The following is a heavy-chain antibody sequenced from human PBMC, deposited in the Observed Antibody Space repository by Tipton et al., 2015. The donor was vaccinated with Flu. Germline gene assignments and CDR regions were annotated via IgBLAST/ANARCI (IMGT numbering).Heavy chain of an antibody. CDR1: GGSLSSYY. Sequence: LRLSCTVSGGSLSSYYWSWIRQPAGKGLEWIGRMYTSGSTNYNPSLKSRLTMSVDASKQQFSLKLSSMTAVDTAVYYCARGSGSGTFMIFDLWGQGTLVTVSS. J-gene: IGHJ4*02. CDR2: MYTSGST. V-gene: IGHV4-4*07. D-gene: IGHD3-10*01. CDR3: ARGSGSGTFMIFDL.